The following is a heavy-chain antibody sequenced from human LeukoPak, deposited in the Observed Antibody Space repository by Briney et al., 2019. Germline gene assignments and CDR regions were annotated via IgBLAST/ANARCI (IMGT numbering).Heavy chain of an antibody. D-gene: IGHD3-9*01. CDR2: INGDGRNI. CDR3: ARGEPPYYDILTGYYKPNQPSHFDY. J-gene: IGHJ4*02. CDR1: GFTFSSYW. V-gene: IGHV3-74*01. Sequence: GGSLRLSCVASGFTFSSYWMHWVRQDPRKGLVWVSRINGDGRNINYADSVRGRFTISRDNAKNTLYLQMNTLRVEDTAVYYCARGEPPYYDILTGYYKPNQPSHFDYWGQGTLVTVSS.